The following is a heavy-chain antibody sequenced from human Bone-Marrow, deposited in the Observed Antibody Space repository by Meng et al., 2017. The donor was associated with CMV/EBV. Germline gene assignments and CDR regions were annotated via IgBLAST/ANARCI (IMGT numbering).Heavy chain of an antibody. CDR3: ARGTFPEGLFDP. CDR1: GDSVSSNCAA. V-gene: IGHV6-1*01. CDR2: TYCRSKWFY. D-gene: IGHD2/OR15-2a*01. J-gene: IGHJ5*02. Sequence: LRLSCAISGDSVSSNCAAWKWIRQSPPRGLEWLGRTYCRSKWFYDYAISVKSRMIISPDTSKNQFSLKLSSVTAADTAVYYCARGTFPEGLFDPWGQGTLVTVSS.